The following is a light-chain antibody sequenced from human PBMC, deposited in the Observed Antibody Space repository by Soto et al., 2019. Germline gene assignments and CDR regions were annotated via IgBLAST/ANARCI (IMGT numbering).Light chain of an antibody. CDR2: DAS. CDR3: QQSYKTPHT. Sequence: DVQLTQSPSFMSASVGDRVSITCRASQGISTFLAWYQQHPGTAPKRLIYDASNLQSGVPSRFSGSGSGTEFTLTISSLQPEDFATYYCQQSYKTPHTFGQGTKLETK. J-gene: IGKJ2*01. V-gene: IGKV1-9*01. CDR1: QGISTF.